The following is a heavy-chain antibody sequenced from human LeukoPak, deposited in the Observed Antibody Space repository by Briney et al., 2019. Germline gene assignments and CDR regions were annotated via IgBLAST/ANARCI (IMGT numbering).Heavy chain of an antibody. CDR2: IIPIFGTA. J-gene: IGHJ5*02. Sequence: SVKVSCKASGGTFSSYAISWVRQAPGQGLEWMGRIIPIFGTANYAQKFQGRVTITTDESTSTAYMELSSLRSEDTAVYYCARDRGGDYQKNWFDPRGQGTLVTVSS. D-gene: IGHD4-17*01. CDR1: GGTFSSYA. CDR3: ARDRGGDYQKNWFDP. V-gene: IGHV1-69*05.